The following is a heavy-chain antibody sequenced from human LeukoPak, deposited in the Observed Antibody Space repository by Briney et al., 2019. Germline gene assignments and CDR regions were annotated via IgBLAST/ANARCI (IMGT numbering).Heavy chain of an antibody. D-gene: IGHD2-2*01. CDR3: AHGSMYQLDY. J-gene: IGHJ4*02. CDR1: GFTFSSYS. Sequence: GGSLRLSCAASGFTFSSYSMLWVRQAPGKGLEWVSGIIGGAGGTYYADSVKGRFTISRDNSKNTLYLQMNSLRAEDTAVYYCAHGSMYQLDYWGQGTLVTVSS. V-gene: IGHV3-23*01. CDR2: IIGGAGGT.